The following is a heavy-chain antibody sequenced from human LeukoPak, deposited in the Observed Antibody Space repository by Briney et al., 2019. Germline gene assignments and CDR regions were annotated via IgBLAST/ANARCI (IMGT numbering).Heavy chain of an antibody. J-gene: IGHJ4*02. Sequence: SVKVSCKASGGTFSSYAISWVRQAPGQGLEWMGRIIPILGIANYAQKFQGRVTITADKSTSTAYMELSSLRSEDTAVYYCASGGVVVAATLDYWGQGTLVTVSS. CDR2: IIPILGIA. CDR3: ASGGVVVAATLDY. D-gene: IGHD2-15*01. V-gene: IGHV1-69*04. CDR1: GGTFSSYA.